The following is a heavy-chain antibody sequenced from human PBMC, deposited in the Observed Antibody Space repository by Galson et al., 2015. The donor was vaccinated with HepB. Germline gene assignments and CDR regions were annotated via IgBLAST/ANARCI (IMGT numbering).Heavy chain of an antibody. D-gene: IGHD2-2*02. CDR2: INTNTGNP. Sequence: SVKVSCKASGYTFTTYPMYWVRQAPGQGLELMGWINTNTGNPTYVQGFTGRFVFSLDTSVSTVYLQISSLKAEDTAVYYCARDYCTRTSCNTSYWGQGTLVTVSS. CDR1: GYTFTTYP. J-gene: IGHJ4*02. CDR3: ARDYCTRTSCNTSY. V-gene: IGHV7-4-1*02.